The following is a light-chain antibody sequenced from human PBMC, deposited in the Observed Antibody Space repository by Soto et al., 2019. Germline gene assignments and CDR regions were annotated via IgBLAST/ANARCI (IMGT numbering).Light chain of an antibody. CDR3: SSYTSVSTWL. CDR1: SRDVGGYNY. V-gene: IGLV2-14*01. CDR2: EVT. Sequence: QSALTQPASVSGSPGQSITISCAGTSRDVGGYNYVSWYQQYPGKAPKVIISEVTNRPSGVPNRFSGSKSGNTASLTISGLQAEDEADYYCSSYTSVSTWLFGGGTKLT. J-gene: IGLJ2*01.